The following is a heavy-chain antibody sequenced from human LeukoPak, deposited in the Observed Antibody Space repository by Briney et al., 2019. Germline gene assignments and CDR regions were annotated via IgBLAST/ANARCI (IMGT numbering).Heavy chain of an antibody. CDR2: IRPNSGGT. V-gene: IGHV1-2*02. Sequence: ASVKVSCKTSGYTFTGYYLHLVRQAPGQGLEWMGWIRPNSGGTKNAQKFQGRVIMTRDTSISTAYMELNRLTSDDTAVYYCATYSNSTLQYYYGLDVWGQGTTVTVSS. D-gene: IGHD6-6*01. J-gene: IGHJ6*02. CDR1: GYTFTGYY. CDR3: ATYSNSTLQYYYGLDV.